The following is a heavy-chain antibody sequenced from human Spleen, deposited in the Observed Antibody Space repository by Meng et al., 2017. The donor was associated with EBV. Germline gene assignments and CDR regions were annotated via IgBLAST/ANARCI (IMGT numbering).Heavy chain of an antibody. V-gene: IGHV4-4*02. D-gene: IGHD3-22*01. CDR1: GASIGSSDW. J-gene: IGHJ4*02. CDR3: ARGLGGHYPTMEY. CDR2: IHHSGTT. Sequence: QVPLPESGPGLVKPSGTLSLTCPVSGASIGSSDWWTWVRQAPGKGLEWIGEIHHSGTTNYNPSLESRVTISIDKSDNQFSLKLTSVTAADTAVYYCARGLGGHYPTMEYWGQGTLVTVSS.